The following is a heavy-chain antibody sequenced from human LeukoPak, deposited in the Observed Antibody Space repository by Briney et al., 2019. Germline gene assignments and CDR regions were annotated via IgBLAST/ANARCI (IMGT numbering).Heavy chain of an antibody. D-gene: IGHD2-2*02. CDR3: ASLYCSSTSCYRGHWFDP. CDR2: ISAYNGNT. Sequence: GASVKVSCKASGYTFTSYGISWVRQAPGQGLEWMGWISAYNGNTNYAQKLQGRVTMTTDTSTSTAYMELRSLRSDDTAVYYCASLYCSSTSCYRGHWFDPWGQGTLVTVSS. J-gene: IGHJ5*02. V-gene: IGHV1-18*01. CDR1: GYTFTSYG.